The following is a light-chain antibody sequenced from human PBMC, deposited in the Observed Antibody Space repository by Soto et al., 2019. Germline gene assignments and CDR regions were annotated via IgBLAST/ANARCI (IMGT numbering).Light chain of an antibody. CDR2: DVN. J-gene: IGLJ3*02. Sequence: QSALTQPASVSGSPGPSITISCTGTSSDVGSYNFVSWYQQHPGKAPKLMIYDVNNRPSGVSNRFSGSKSGNTASLTISGLQAEDEADYYCSSYTSTSTLVVFGGGTKLTVL. CDR3: SSYTSTSTLVV. CDR1: SSDVGSYNF. V-gene: IGLV2-14*01.